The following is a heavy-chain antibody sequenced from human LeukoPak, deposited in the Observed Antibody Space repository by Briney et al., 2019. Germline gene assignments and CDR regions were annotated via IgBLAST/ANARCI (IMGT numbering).Heavy chain of an antibody. J-gene: IGHJ4*02. Sequence: ASVKVSCKASGYTFTGYYMHWVRQAPGQGLEWMGIINPSGGSTSYVQKFQGRVTMTRDTSTSTVYMEVSSLRSEDTAVYYCGKGSSGWYVDYWGQGTLVTASS. CDR2: INPSGGST. CDR3: GKGSSGWYVDY. CDR1: GYTFTGYY. D-gene: IGHD6-19*01. V-gene: IGHV1-46*01.